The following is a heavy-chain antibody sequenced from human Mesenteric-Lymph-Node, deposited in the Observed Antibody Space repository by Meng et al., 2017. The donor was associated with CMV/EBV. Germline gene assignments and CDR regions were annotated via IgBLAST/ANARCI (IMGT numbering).Heavy chain of an antibody. V-gene: IGHV3-11*01. CDR1: GFTFSDYY. D-gene: IGHD7-27*01. CDR2: ISHSGSTI. CDR3: AKDWHWGTPDYGMNV. J-gene: IGHJ6*02. Sequence: GESLKISCAASGFTFSDYYLSWIRQAPGKGLEWVSYISHSGSTIYYADSVKGRFTISRDTAKNSAYLQMNSLRAEDTAVYYCAKDWHWGTPDYGMNVWGQGSTVTVSS.